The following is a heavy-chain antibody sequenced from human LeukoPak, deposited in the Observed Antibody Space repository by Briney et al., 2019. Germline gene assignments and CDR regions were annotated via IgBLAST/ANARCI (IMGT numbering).Heavy chain of an antibody. CDR1: GYTFADYY. Sequence: ASVKVSCKASGYTFADYYIHWVRQAPGQGLEWMGWINPNSGGPNYAQKFQGRVTMTRDTSISTAYMEMSRLRSDDTAVNYCARDVSAGGTNWFDPWGQGTLVTVSS. CDR2: INPNSGGP. V-gene: IGHV1-2*02. CDR3: ARDVSAGGTNWFDP. D-gene: IGHD3-16*01. J-gene: IGHJ5*02.